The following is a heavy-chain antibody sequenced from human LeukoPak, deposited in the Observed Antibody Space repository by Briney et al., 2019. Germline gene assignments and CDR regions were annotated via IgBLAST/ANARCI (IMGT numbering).Heavy chain of an antibody. CDR2: ISGSCGST. Sequence: GGSLRLSCAASGFTFSSYAMSWVRQAPGKGLEWVSAISGSCGSTYYSDSVKGRFTISRDNSKNTLYLQMNSLRAEDTAVYYCAKDGGDSGLDYWGQGTLVTVSS. D-gene: IGHD2-21*02. J-gene: IGHJ4*02. V-gene: IGHV3-23*01. CDR1: GFTFSSYA. CDR3: AKDGGDSGLDY.